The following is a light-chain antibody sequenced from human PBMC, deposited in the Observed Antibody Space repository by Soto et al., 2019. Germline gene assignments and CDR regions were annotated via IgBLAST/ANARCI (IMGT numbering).Light chain of an antibody. V-gene: IGKV1-5*03. CDR1: QSISSW. Sequence: DIQMTQSPSTLSASVGDRVTITCRARQSISSWLAWYQQKPGKAPKLLRYMISTLERGVPSRFSGSGSGTEFTLTISSLQPDDFATYYCQQYNSYPWTFGQGTKVEIK. J-gene: IGKJ1*01. CDR3: QQYNSYPWT. CDR2: MIS.